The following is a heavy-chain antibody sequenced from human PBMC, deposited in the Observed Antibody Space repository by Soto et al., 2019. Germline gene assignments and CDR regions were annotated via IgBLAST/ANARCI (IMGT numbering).Heavy chain of an antibody. CDR2: IYPHDSDT. CDR1: GYSFISYW. D-gene: IGHD3-10*01. J-gene: IGHJ5*02. V-gene: IGHV5-51*01. CDR3: ARLYGSGQWNGFDP. Sequence: GVSMKISWKGSGYSFISYWSGWVRQMPGRGLEWMGIIYPHDSDTRYSPSFQGQVTISADKPISTAYLQWSSLKASDSAMYYCARLYGSGQWNGFDPWGQGTLVTVSS.